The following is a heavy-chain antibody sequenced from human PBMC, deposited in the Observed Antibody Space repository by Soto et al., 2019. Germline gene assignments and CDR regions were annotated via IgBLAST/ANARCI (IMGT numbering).Heavy chain of an antibody. CDR3: ARDGYGPGSYYYYGMDV. Sequence: GGSLRLSCAASGFTVSSNYMSWVRQAPGKGLEWVSVIYGGGSTYYANSVKGRFTISRDNSKNTLYLQMNSLRAEDTAVYYCARDGYGPGSYYYYGMDVWGQGTRVTVSS. V-gene: IGHV3-66*01. CDR2: IYGGGST. J-gene: IGHJ6*02. CDR1: GFTVSSNY. D-gene: IGHD5-18*01.